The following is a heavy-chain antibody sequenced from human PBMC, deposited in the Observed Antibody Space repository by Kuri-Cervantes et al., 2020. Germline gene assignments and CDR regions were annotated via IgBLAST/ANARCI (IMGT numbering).Heavy chain of an antibody. CDR2: ISYDGSNK. CDR1: GFTFSNAW. J-gene: IGHJ6*02. CDR3: ARGPDSTYSGSYLGYYYYYYGMDV. V-gene: IGHV3-30-3*01. D-gene: IGHD1-26*01. Sequence: SLRLSCAASGFTFSNAWMSWVRQAPGKGLEWVAVISYDGSNKYYADSVKGRFTISRDNSKNMLYLQMNSLRAEDTAVYYCARGPDSTYSGSYLGYYYYYYGMDVWGQGTTVTVSS.